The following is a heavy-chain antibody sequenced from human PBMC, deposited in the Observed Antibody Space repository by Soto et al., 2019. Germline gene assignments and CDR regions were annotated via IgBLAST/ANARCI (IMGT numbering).Heavy chain of an antibody. J-gene: IGHJ4*02. CDR1: GGSISSSNW. CDR3: AIVIYSSGRIFDS. Sequence: QVQLQESGPGLVKPSGTLSLTCAVSGGSISSSNWWSWVRQPPGKGLEWSGEIYHSGSTNYNPSLKSRVTISVEKSKNRFALKLSSVTAADTAVDECAIVIYSSGRIFDSWGQGTLVTVSS. CDR2: IYHSGST. D-gene: IGHD3-22*01. V-gene: IGHV4-4*02.